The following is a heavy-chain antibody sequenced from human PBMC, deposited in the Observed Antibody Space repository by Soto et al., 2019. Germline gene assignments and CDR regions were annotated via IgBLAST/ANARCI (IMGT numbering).Heavy chain of an antibody. V-gene: IGHV3-30-3*01. CDR2: ISYDGSNK. CDR1: GFTFSSYA. Sequence: VQLVESGGGVVQPGRSLRLSCAASGFTFSSYAMHWVRQAPGKGLEWVAVISYDGSNKYYADSVKGRFTISRDNSKNTLYLQMNSLRAEDTAVYYCARDGLGSPGYWGQGTLVTVSS. CDR3: ARDGLGSPGY. J-gene: IGHJ4*02. D-gene: IGHD3-10*01.